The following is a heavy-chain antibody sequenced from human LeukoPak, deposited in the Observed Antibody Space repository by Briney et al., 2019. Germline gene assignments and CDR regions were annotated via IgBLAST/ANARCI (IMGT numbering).Heavy chain of an antibody. CDR3: ARESHATFDY. V-gene: IGHV3-7*01. D-gene: IGHD1-26*01. CDR1: GFTFSNYW. J-gene: IGHJ4*02. CDR2: MNQDGSEK. Sequence: GGSLRLSCADSGFTFSNYWMSWVRQAPGKGLEWVANMNQDGSEKYYVDSVKGRFTISRDNAKNPLYLQMNSPRAEDTAVYYCARESHATFDYWGQGTLVIVSS.